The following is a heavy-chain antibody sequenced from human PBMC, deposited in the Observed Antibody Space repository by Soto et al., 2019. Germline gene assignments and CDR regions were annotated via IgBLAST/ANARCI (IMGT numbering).Heavy chain of an antibody. Sequence: PSETLSLTCTVSGGSISSYYWSWIRQPPGKGLEWIGYIYYSGSTNYNPSLKSRVTISVDTSKNQFSLKLSSVTAADTAVYYCARGLRVVAATDQLWFDPWGQGTLVTVSS. D-gene: IGHD2-15*01. J-gene: IGHJ5*02. CDR2: IYYSGST. CDR1: GGSISSYY. V-gene: IGHV4-59*01. CDR3: ARGLRVVAATDQLWFDP.